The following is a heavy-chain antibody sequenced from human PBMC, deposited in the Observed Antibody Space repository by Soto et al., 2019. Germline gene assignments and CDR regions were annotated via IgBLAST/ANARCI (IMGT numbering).Heavy chain of an antibody. D-gene: IGHD6-6*01. CDR1: GFTFDDYA. J-gene: IGHJ3*02. V-gene: IGHV3-9*01. CDR2: ISWNSGSI. CDR3: AKDRGSSSSYAFDI. Sequence: GGSLRLSCAASGFTFDDYAMHWVRQAPGKGLEWVSGISWNSGSIGYADSVKGRFTISRDNAKNSLYLQMNSLRAEDTASYYCAKDRGSSSSYAFDIWGQGTMVTVSS.